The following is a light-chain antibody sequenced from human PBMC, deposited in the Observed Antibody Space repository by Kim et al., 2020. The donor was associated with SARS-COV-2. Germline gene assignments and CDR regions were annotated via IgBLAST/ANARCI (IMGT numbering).Light chain of an antibody. J-gene: IGLJ2*01. V-gene: IGLV3-19*01. CDR2: GKN. CDR3: NSRDSNNNVL. Sequence: ALGQTVRITCQGDSLRSYDAAWYQQKPGQATILVIYGKNNRPSGIPDRFSGSSSVNTASLTITGTQAGDEADYYCNSRDSNNNVLFGGGTQLTVL. CDR1: SLRSYD.